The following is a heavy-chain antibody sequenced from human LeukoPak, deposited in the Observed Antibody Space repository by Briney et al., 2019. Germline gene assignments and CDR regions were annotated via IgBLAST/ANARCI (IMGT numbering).Heavy chain of an antibody. CDR3: ASFIAALRVYYYYMDV. D-gene: IGHD6-6*01. CDR1: GYTLTELS. J-gene: IGHJ6*03. Sequence: GASVKVSCKVSGYTLTELSMHWVRQAPGKGLEWMGGFDPEDGETIYAQKFQGRVTMTEDTSTDTAYMELSSLRSEDTAVYYCASFIAALRVYYYYMDVWGKGTTVTVSS. CDR2: FDPEDGET. V-gene: IGHV1-24*01.